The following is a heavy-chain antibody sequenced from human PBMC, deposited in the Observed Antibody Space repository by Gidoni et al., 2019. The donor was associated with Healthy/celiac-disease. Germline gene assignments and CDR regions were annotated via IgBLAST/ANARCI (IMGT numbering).Heavy chain of an antibody. J-gene: IGHJ4*02. CDR2: INPSGGST. CDR1: GYTFTSYY. D-gene: IGHD2-15*01. Sequence: QVQLVQSGAEVQKPRASVKLSCLASGYTFTSYYMHWVRQAPGQGLEWMGIINPSGGSTSYAQKFQGRVTRTRDTSTSTVYMELSSLRSEDTAVYYCARDNRIGYYFDYWGQGTLVTVSS. CDR3: ARDNRIGYYFDY. V-gene: IGHV1-46*01.